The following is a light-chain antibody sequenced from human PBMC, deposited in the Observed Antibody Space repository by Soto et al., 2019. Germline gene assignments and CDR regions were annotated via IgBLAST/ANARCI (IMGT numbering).Light chain of an antibody. J-gene: IGLJ2*01. V-gene: IGLV2-23*02. Sequence: QSALTQPASVSGSPEQSITISCTGTSSDVGSYNFVSWYQQHPGKAPKLMIYEVSKRPSGVSNRFSGSKSGNTASLTISGLQAEDEADYYCCSYAGSSTLVFGGGTKLTVL. CDR3: CSYAGSSTLV. CDR2: EVS. CDR1: SSDVGSYNF.